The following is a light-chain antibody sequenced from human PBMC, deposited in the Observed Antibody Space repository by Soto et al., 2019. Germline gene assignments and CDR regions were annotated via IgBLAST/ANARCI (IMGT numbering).Light chain of an antibody. Sequence: QSVLTQPASVSGSPGQSITISCAGTMRDVGAYNLVSWYQQHPGRVPQLIIYEVRNRPSGISFRFSGSKSGNTASLTISGLQADDEADYYCTSYSSSDIFYVFGTGTKVTVL. CDR2: EVR. J-gene: IGLJ1*01. CDR1: MRDVGAYNL. CDR3: TSYSSSDIFYV. V-gene: IGLV2-14*01.